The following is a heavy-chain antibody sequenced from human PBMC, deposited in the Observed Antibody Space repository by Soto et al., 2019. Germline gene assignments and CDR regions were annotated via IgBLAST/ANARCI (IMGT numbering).Heavy chain of an antibody. D-gene: IGHD6-13*01. CDR2: MNPNSGNT. V-gene: IGHV1-8*01. J-gene: IGHJ6*02. Sequence: QVQLVQSGAEVKKPGASVKVSCKASGYTFTSYDINWVRQATGQGLEWMGWMNPNSGNTGYVQKFQGRVTMTRNTSISTAYMELSSLRSEDTAVYYCARRGYSSSWYYYYYYGMDAWGQGTTVTVSS. CDR1: GYTFTSYD. CDR3: ARRGYSSSWYYYYYYGMDA.